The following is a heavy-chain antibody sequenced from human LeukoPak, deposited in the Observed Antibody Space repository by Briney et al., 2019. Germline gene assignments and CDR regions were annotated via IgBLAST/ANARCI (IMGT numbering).Heavy chain of an antibody. V-gene: IGHV3-30-3*01. Sequence: GGSLRLSCAASGFTFSSYAMHWVRHAPGKGLEWVAVISYDGSNKYYADSVKGRFTISRDNSKNTLYLQMNSLRAEDTAVYYCARDADYGGNSGFDYWGQGTLVTVSS. D-gene: IGHD4-23*01. CDR3: ARDADYGGNSGFDY. CDR1: GFTFSSYA. CDR2: ISYDGSNK. J-gene: IGHJ4*02.